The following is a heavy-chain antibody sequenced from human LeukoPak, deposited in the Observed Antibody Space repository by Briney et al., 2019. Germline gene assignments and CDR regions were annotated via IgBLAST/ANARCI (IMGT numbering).Heavy chain of an antibody. V-gene: IGHV3-23*01. Sequence: GGSLRLSCAASGFTFSNYAMSWVRQAPGKGLEWLSTISGSGGSIYYADSVKGRFTISRDKSKNTLYLQMNSLRAEDTAVYYCAKGDCSSTSCVKGYWGQGTLVTVSS. J-gene: IGHJ4*02. D-gene: IGHD2-2*01. CDR3: AKGDCSSTSCVKGY. CDR2: ISGSGGSI. CDR1: GFTFSNYA.